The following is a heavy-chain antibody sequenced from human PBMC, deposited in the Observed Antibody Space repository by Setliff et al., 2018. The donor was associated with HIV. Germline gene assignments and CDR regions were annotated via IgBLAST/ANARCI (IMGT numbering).Heavy chain of an antibody. D-gene: IGHD4-17*01. Sequence: GASVKVSCKASGYTFTSYYLHWVRQAPGQGLEWMGWISGDNGNTKYAQKLQGRVTMTTDTSTSTAYMELRSLRSDDTAVYYCARESGDYSDYSDWGQGTLVTVSS. CDR1: GYTFTSYY. J-gene: IGHJ4*02. CDR2: ISGDNGNT. V-gene: IGHV1-18*04. CDR3: ARESGDYSDYSD.